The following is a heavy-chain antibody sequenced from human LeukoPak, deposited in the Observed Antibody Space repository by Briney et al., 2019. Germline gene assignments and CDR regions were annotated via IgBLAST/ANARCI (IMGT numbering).Heavy chain of an antibody. D-gene: IGHD4-17*01. CDR1: GGSISSYY. CDR2: IYYSGST. Sequence: TSETLSLTCTVSGGSISSYYWSWIRQPPGKGLEWIGYIYYSGSTNYNPSLKSRVTISVDTSKNQFSLKLSSVTAADTAVYYCARAGYGDYVFERPNWFDPWGQGTLVTVSS. CDR3: ARAGYGDYVFERPNWFDP. J-gene: IGHJ5*02. V-gene: IGHV4-59*01.